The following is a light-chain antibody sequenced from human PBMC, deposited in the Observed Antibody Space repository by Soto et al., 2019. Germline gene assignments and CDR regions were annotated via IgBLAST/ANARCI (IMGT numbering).Light chain of an antibody. CDR3: TSYTSSGNYV. V-gene: IGLV2-14*01. Sequence: QSVLTQPASLSGAPGQSIAISRPGTNSAVGAYDYVSWYQQNPGKAPKLMIYDVSNRPSGVSNRFSGSKSANTASLTISGLQAEDEADYYCTSYTSSGNYVFGTGTKVTVL. CDR2: DVS. CDR1: NSAVGAYDY. J-gene: IGLJ1*01.